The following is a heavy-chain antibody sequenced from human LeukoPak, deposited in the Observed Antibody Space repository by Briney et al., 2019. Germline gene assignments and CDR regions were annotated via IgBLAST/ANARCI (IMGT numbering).Heavy chain of an antibody. J-gene: IGHJ4*02. D-gene: IGHD3-9*01. V-gene: IGHV1-2*02. Sequence: GASVKVSCKASGYTFTGYYMHWVRQAPGQGLEWMGWINPNSGGTNYAQKFQGRVTITRDTSISTAYMELSRLRSDDTAVYYCARGPHGRIYDILTGFDYWGQGTLVTVSS. CDR2: INPNSGGT. CDR1: GYTFTGYY. CDR3: ARGPHGRIYDILTGFDY.